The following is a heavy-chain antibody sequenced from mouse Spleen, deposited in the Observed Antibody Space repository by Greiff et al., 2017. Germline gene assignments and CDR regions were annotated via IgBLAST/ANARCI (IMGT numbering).Heavy chain of an antibody. CDR2: IYPGNSDT. D-gene: IGHD2-1*01. CDR1: GYTFTEYI. Sequence: EVQLQQSGAGLVKPGASVKLSCKASGYTFTEYIIHWVKQRPGQGLEWIGAIYPGNSDTSYNQKFKGKAKLTAVTSASTAYMELSSLTNEDSAVYYCTRYDGSHWYFDVWGAGTTVTVSS. V-gene: IGHV1-5*01. CDR3: TRYDGSHWYFDV. J-gene: IGHJ1*01.